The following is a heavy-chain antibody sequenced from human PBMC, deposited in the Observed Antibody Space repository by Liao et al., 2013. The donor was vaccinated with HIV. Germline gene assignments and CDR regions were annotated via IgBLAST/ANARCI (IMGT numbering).Heavy chain of an antibody. CDR1: GVSLSGYY. CDR3: ASFYYGSGNYRVNVFDI. CDR2: VDHSGKT. J-gene: IGHJ3*02. V-gene: IGHV4-34*01. Sequence: QVQLHQWGAGLLKPSETLSLRCHVSGVSLSGYYWTWIRQSPGKGLEWIGEVDHSGKTKSKPSLKSRVTMSIDTSKNQFSLKLNSVTAADTAVYYCASFYYGSGNYRVNVFDIWGQGTMVTVSS. D-gene: IGHD3-10*01.